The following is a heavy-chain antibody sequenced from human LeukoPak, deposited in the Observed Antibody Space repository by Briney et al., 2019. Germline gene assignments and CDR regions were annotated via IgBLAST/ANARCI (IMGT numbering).Heavy chain of an antibody. CDR3: AKSGPDYGDLPSEFYFDC. D-gene: IGHD4-17*01. Sequence: GRSLRLSCAASGFSFSSYGMHWVRQAPGKGLEWVALIWYDGSNKYYADSVKGRLTISRDNSRDTLYLQMNSLRAEDTAVYYCAKSGPDYGDLPSEFYFDCWGQGALVTVSS. J-gene: IGHJ4*02. CDR1: GFSFSSYG. CDR2: IWYDGSNK. V-gene: IGHV3-33*06.